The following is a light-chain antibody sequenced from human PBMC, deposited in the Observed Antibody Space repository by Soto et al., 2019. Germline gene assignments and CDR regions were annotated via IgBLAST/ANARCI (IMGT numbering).Light chain of an antibody. CDR1: NSNIGNNY. CDR3: AAWDNNLSAVV. CDR2: DTY. J-gene: IGLJ2*01. Sequence: QSALIQPASVSAAPGQKVTISCSGSNSNIGNNYVSWYQQLPGAAPKLLIYDTYKRPSGIPDRFSGSKSGASATLDIAGIQTGDEADYYCAAWDNNLSAVVFGGGTKLTVL. V-gene: IGLV1-51*01.